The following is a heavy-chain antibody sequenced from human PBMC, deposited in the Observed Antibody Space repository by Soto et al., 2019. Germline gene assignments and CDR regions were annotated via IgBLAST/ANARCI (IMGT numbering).Heavy chain of an antibody. J-gene: IGHJ5*02. CDR2: IIPIFGTA. Sequence: QVQLVQSGAEVKKPGSSVKVSCKASGGTFSSYAISWVRQAPGQGLEWMGGIIPIFGTANYAQKFQGRVTITADESTSTAYMELRSLRSEDTAVYYCARDAGIAAGEWSWFDPWGQGTLVTVSS. D-gene: IGHD6-25*01. CDR1: GGTFSSYA. CDR3: ARDAGIAAGEWSWFDP. V-gene: IGHV1-69*01.